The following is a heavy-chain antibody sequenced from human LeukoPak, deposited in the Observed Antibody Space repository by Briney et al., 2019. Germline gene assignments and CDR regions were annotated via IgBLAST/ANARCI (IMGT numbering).Heavy chain of an antibody. Sequence: GGSLRLSCAASGNYWVHWVREAPGKGLVWVSHINSDGSWTSYADSVKGRFTISKDNAKNTVYLQMNSLRAEDTAVYYCVSFYETYWGRGTLVTVSS. CDR2: INSDGSWT. D-gene: IGHD2/OR15-2a*01. CDR3: VSFYETY. V-gene: IGHV3-74*01. J-gene: IGHJ4*02. CDR1: GNYW.